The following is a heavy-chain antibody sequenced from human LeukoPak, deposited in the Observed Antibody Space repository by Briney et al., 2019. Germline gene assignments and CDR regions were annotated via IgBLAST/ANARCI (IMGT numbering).Heavy chain of an antibody. CDR2: ISDSAGRT. D-gene: IGHD2-21*01. CDR3: AKRGVVIRVILVGFHKEAYYFDS. CDR1: GITLSNYG. Sequence: GGSLRLSCAVSGITLSNYGMSWVRQAPGKGLEWVAGISDSAGRTNYADSVKGRFTISRDNPKNTLYLQMNSLRAEDTAVYFCAKRGVVIRVILVGFHKEAYYFDSWGQGALVTVSS. V-gene: IGHV3-23*01. J-gene: IGHJ4*02.